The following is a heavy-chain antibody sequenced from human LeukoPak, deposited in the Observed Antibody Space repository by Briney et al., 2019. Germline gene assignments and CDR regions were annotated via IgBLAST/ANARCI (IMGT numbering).Heavy chain of an antibody. CDR3: ARAGGRDNSYGFQDY. CDR2: IYTSGNT. D-gene: IGHD5-18*01. V-gene: IGHV4-61*02. J-gene: IGHJ4*02. Sequence: SQTLSLTCTVSGGSISSGDYYWSWIRQPAGKGLEWIGRIYTSGNTNYNPSLKSRVTISLDTPKNHFSLRLSSVTAADTAVYYCARAGGRDNSYGFQDYWGQGTLVTVSS. CDR1: GGSISSGDYY.